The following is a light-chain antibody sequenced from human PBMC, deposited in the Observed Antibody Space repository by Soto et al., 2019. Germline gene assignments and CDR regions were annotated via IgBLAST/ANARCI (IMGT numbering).Light chain of an antibody. Sequence: DIQMTQSPSSLSASIGDRVTITCRASRSISNYLNWYQQKSGEATKLLIYAASTLQSGVPPRFSGSGSGTDFTLTISSLQREDFATYYCQQSYSIPPLTFGGGTKVEIK. CDR2: AAS. CDR1: RSISNY. J-gene: IGKJ4*01. V-gene: IGKV1-39*01. CDR3: QQSYSIPPLT.